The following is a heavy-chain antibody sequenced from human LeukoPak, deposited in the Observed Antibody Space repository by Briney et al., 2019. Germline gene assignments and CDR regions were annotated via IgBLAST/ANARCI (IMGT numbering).Heavy chain of an antibody. J-gene: IGHJ4*02. CDR2: IYYTGST. D-gene: IGHD3-10*01. V-gene: IGHV4-39*07. Sequence: PSETLSLTCTVSGGSITSSSYYWGWIRQPPGKGLEWIGSIYYTGSTFYNPSLKSRVTISVDTSKNQFSLKLSSVTAADTAVYYCARSARGGYGSGTFDYWGQGTLVTVSS. CDR3: ARSARGGYGSGTFDY. CDR1: GGSITSSSYY.